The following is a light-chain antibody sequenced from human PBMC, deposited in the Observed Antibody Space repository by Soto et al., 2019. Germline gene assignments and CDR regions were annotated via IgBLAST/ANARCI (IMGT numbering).Light chain of an antibody. V-gene: IGKV1-33*01. CDR1: HDISKY. CDR3: QQYDNLLAIT. CDR2: DAS. J-gene: IGKJ4*01. Sequence: DIQMTQSPSSLSASVGDRVTIACQARHDISKYLNWYQFRPGQAPKLLIYDASNLQTGVPSRFRGSGSGTHFTLNLTSLQPEDVATYYCQQYDNLLAITFGGGTKVQIK.